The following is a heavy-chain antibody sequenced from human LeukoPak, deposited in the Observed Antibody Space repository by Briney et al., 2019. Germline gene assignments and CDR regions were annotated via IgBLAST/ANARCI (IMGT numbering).Heavy chain of an antibody. J-gene: IGHJ4*02. D-gene: IGHD3-3*01. Sequence: GGSLRLSCAASGFTFSTSTMNWVRQAPGKGLEWVSSISSSNDYIYYADSEKGRFTISRDNSKNTLYLQMNSLRAEDTAVYYCAKDYDFWSGYYDYWGQGTLVTVSS. CDR2: ISSSNDYI. V-gene: IGHV3-21*01. CDR1: GFTFSTST. CDR3: AKDYDFWSGYYDY.